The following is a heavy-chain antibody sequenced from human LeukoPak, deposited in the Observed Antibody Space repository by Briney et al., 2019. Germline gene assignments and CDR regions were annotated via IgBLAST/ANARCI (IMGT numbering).Heavy chain of an antibody. D-gene: IGHD2-2*01. CDR3: ARHRITRARSLSAFDI. J-gene: IGHJ3*02. CDR1: GGSISSYY. Sequence: PSETLSLTCTVSGGSISSYYWSWIRQPPGKGLEWIGYIYYSGSTNYNPSLKSRVTISVDTSKNQFSLKLSSVTAADTAVYYCARHRITRARSLSAFDIWGQGTMVTVSS. V-gene: IGHV4-59*08. CDR2: IYYSGST.